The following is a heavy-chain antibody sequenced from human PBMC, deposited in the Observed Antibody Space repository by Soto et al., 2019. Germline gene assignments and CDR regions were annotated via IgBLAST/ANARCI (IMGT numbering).Heavy chain of an antibody. V-gene: IGHV4-59*01. Sequence: SETLSLTCTVSGGSISSYYWSWIRQPPGKGLEWIGYIYYSGSTNYNPSLKSRVTISVDTSKNQFSLKLSSVTAADTAVYYCARVPLSSSWYVRDYYMDVWGKGTTVTVSS. J-gene: IGHJ6*03. CDR2: IYYSGST. D-gene: IGHD6-13*01. CDR3: ARVPLSSSWYVRDYYMDV. CDR1: GGSISSYY.